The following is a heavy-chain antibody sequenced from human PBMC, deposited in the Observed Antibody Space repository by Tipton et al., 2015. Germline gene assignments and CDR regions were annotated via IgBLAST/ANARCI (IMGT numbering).Heavy chain of an antibody. CDR1: GAYIRGRSHY. CDR2: ISYSGTT. J-gene: IGHJ4*02. V-gene: IGHV4-39*01. CDR3: ADIPELGSFVDS. Sequence: GLVKPSDTLSLNCTVSGAYIRGRSHYWGWIRQPPGKGLEWIGRISYSGTTYYNPSLKTRVSISVDASKSQFSLELRSVTAADTAIYYCADIPELGSFVDSWGQGTLVTVSS. D-gene: IGHD7-27*01.